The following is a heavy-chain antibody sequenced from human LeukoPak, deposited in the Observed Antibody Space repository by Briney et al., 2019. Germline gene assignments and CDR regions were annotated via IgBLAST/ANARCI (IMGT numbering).Heavy chain of an antibody. CDR1: GFTFSSYA. D-gene: IGHD2-8*01. Sequence: PGGSLRLSCAASGFTFSSYAMSWVRQAPGKGLEWVSAISGSGGSTYYADSVKGRFTISRDNSENTLYLQMNSLRAEDTAVYYCAKGRRYCTNGVCYNYWGQGTLVTVSS. CDR2: ISGSGGST. V-gene: IGHV3-23*01. J-gene: IGHJ4*02. CDR3: AKGRRYCTNGVCYNY.